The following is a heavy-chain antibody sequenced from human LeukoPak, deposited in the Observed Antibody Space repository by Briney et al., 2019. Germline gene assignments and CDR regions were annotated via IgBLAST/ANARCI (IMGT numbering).Heavy chain of an antibody. V-gene: IGHV3-66*02. CDR1: GFTVSSNY. J-gene: IGHJ6*03. CDR2: IYSGGST. Sequence: GGSLRLSCAASGFTVSSNYMSWVRQAPGKGLEWVSVIYSGGSTYYADSVKGRFTISRDNSKNTLYLQMNSLRDEDTPVYYCARDQGSLPVWFYYYMDVWGSGTTVTVSS. D-gene: IGHD3-16*01. CDR3: ARDQGSLPVWFYYYMDV.